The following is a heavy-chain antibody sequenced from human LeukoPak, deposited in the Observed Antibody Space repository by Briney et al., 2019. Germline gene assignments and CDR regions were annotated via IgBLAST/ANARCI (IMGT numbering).Heavy chain of an antibody. Sequence: SETLSLTCTVSGGSISSYYWSWIRQPAGKGLEWIGRIYTSGSTNYNPSLKSRVTISVDTSKNQFSLKLSSVTAADTAVYYCAGERGTPRISDYWGQGTLVTVSS. CDR1: GGSISSYY. V-gene: IGHV4-4*07. CDR3: AGERGTPRISDY. CDR2: IYTSGST. D-gene: IGHD1-14*01. J-gene: IGHJ4*02.